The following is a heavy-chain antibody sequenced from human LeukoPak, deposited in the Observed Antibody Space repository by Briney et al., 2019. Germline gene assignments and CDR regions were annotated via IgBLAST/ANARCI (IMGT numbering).Heavy chain of an antibody. CDR1: GFTFSSYS. V-gene: IGHV3-21*01. CDR2: INSRSDYI. D-gene: IGHD3-10*01. CDR3: VRALYGSGYYYPFDF. J-gene: IGHJ4*02. Sequence: GGSLRLSCAASGFTFSSYSMNWVRQAPGKGLEWVSFINSRSDYIYYADSVKGRFTVSRDNAKNSLYLQMNSLRAEDTALYYCVRALYGSGYYYPFDFWGQGTLVTVSS.